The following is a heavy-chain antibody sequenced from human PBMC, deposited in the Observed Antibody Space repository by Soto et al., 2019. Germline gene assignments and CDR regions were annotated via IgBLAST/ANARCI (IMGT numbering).Heavy chain of an antibody. CDR2: IRSKAYGGTT. V-gene: IGHV3-49*03. CDR1: GFNFGDYA. CDR3: TRDYYDSSGYYYVRDDFDY. D-gene: IGHD3-22*01. Sequence: PGGSLRLSCTASGFNFGDYAMSWFRQAPGKGLEWVGFIRSKAYGGTTEYAASVKGRFTISRDDSKSIAYLQMNSLKTEDTAVYYCTRDYYDSSGYYYVRDDFDYWGQGTLVTVSS. J-gene: IGHJ4*02.